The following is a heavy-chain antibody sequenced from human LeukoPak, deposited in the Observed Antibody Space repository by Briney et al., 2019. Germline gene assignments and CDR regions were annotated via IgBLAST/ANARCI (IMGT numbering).Heavy chain of an antibody. CDR2: ISSSSSYI. D-gene: IGHD3-22*01. J-gene: IGHJ3*02. V-gene: IGHV3-21*01. Sequence: GGSLRLSCAASGFTFNTYSMNWVRQAPGKGLEWVSSISSSSSYIYYADSVKGRFTISRDNAKNSLYLQMNSLRAEETAVYYCARDLGRSGYYTIDAFDIWGQGTMVTVSS. CDR1: GFTFNTYS. CDR3: ARDLGRSGYYTIDAFDI.